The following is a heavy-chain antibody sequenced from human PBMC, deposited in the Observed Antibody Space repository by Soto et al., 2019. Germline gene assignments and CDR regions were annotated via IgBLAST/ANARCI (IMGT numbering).Heavy chain of an antibody. CDR2: ISGSGGST. V-gene: IGHV3-23*01. CDR1: GFTFSSYA. CDR3: AKKVNSGPGSQYFDY. Sequence: LRLSCAASGFTFSSYAMSWVRQAPGKGLEWVSAISGSGGSTYYADSVKGRFTIPRDNSKNMLFLQMNSLRAEDTAIYYCAKKVNSGPGSQYFDYWGQGTLVTVSS. J-gene: IGHJ4*02. D-gene: IGHD3-10*01.